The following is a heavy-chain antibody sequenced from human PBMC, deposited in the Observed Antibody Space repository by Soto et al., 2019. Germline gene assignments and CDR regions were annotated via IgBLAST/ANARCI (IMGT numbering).Heavy chain of an antibody. CDR3: ASDGAINGFDF. J-gene: IGHJ3*01. CDR1: GFSFSTYS. Sequence: QVQLVESGGGVVQPGRSLRLSCAASGFSFSTYSMDWVRQAPGKGLEWVAVIWYDGSKKLYADSVKGRFTISRDNSKNTMYLQINSLRAEDTAVFYCASDGAINGFDFWGQGTMVTVSS. V-gene: IGHV3-33*01. CDR2: IWYDGSKK. D-gene: IGHD2-15*01.